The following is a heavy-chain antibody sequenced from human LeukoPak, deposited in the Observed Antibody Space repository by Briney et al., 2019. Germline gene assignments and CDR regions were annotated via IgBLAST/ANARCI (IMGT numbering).Heavy chain of an antibody. CDR1: GYSFTSYW. CDR3: ARHGSGSPQGKYGMDV. D-gene: IGHD3-10*01. V-gene: IGHV5-51*01. J-gene: IGHJ6*04. CDR2: IYPGDSDT. Sequence: GESLKISCKGSGYSFTSYWIGWVRPMPGKGLEWMGIIYPGDSDTRYSPSFQGQVTISADKSISTAYLQWSSLKASDTAMYYCARHGSGSPQGKYGMDVWGKGTTVTVSS.